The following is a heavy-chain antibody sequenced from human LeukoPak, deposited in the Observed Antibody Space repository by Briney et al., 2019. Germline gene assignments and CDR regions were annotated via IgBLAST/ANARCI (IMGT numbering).Heavy chain of an antibody. D-gene: IGHD3-22*01. CDR3: ARGDPGDYYDSSGYPWAFDI. J-gene: IGHJ3*02. CDR1: GGSFSGYY. V-gene: IGHV4-30-4*08. CDR2: IYYSGST. Sequence: PSETLSLTCAVYGGSFSGYYWSWIRQPPGKGLEWIGYIYYSGSTYYNPSLKSRVTISVDTSKNQFSLKLSSVTAADTAVYYCARGDPGDYYDSSGYPWAFDIWGQGTMVTVSS.